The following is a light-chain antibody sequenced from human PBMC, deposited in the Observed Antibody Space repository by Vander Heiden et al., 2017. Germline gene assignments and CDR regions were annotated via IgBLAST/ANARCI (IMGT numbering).Light chain of an antibody. CDR2: SNN. Sequence: QSVLTQPPSASGTPGQRVTISCSGSSSNIGSRTVNWYQHLPGTAPKLLIYSNNQRPSGVPDRISASKSGTSASLAVSGLQSEDEADYYCSAWDNSLSAWVFGGGTKLTVL. CDR1: SSNIGSRT. CDR3: SAWDNSLSAWV. V-gene: IGLV1-44*01. J-gene: IGLJ3*02.